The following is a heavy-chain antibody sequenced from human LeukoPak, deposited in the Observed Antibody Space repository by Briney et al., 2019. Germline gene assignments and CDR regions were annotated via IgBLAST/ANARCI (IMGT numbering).Heavy chain of an antibody. CDR3: ARGVSAGWFDP. CDR2: VYYTATT. Sequence: SEPLSLPCTVSGGSISSGDYYWSWFRQHPGNGLEWIGYVYYTATTDYTPSLTRRLTISRDTSKNQCSLNLSSVTPADTAVYYCARGVSAGWFDPWGQGTLVTVSS. J-gene: IGHJ5*02. CDR1: GGSISSGDYY. D-gene: IGHD3-3*01. V-gene: IGHV4-31*03.